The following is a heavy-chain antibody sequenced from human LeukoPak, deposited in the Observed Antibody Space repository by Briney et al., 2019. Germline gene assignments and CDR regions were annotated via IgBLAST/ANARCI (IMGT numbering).Heavy chain of an antibody. CDR2: ISYDGSNK. Sequence: SVGSLRFSRGGRALSFSSCGIPGVGLASNKGLEWVAVISYDGSNKYYADSVKGRFTISRDNSKNTLYLQMNSLRAEDTAVYYCAKGGKRSPYCVVVPAAMRSCYYYYYGMDVWGQGTTVTVSS. V-gene: IGHV3-30*18. CDR1: ALSFSSCG. D-gene: IGHD2-2*01. J-gene: IGHJ6*02. CDR3: AKGGKRSPYCVVVPAAMRSCYYYYYGMDV.